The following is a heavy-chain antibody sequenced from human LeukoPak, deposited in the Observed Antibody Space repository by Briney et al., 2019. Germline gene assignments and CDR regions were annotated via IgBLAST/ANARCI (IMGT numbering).Heavy chain of an antibody. V-gene: IGHV4-61*08. J-gene: IGHJ4*02. CDR3: TREASLYDDSGYYQY. D-gene: IGHD3-22*01. CDR1: GGSISSGDYY. Sequence: SETLSLTFTVSGGSISSGDYYWSWIRQPPGKGLEWIGYIYYTGSTNYSPSPKSRVTMSVDTSKNQFSLRLTSVTAADTAVYYCTREASLYDDSGYYQYWGQGTLVTVSP. CDR2: IYYTGST.